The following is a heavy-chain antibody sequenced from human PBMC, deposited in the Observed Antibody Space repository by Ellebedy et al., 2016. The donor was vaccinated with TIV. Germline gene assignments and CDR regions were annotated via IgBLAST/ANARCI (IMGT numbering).Heavy chain of an antibody. Sequence: ASVKVSXXASGYTFTSYYMHWVRQAPGQGLEWMGIINPSGGSTSYAQKFQGRVTMTRDTSTSTVYMELSSLRSEDTAVYYCARVRHIVVVVAAGDIWGQGTMVTVSS. CDR1: GYTFTSYY. CDR3: ARVRHIVVVVAAGDI. J-gene: IGHJ3*02. CDR2: INPSGGST. V-gene: IGHV1-46*01. D-gene: IGHD2-15*01.